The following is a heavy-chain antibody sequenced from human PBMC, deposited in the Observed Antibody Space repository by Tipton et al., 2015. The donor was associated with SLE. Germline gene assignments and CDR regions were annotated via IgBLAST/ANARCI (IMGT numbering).Heavy chain of an antibody. CDR1: GFTFSSYS. D-gene: IGHD3-22*01. Sequence: SLRLSCAASGFTFSSYSMNWVRQAPGKGLEWVSSISSSSSYIYYADSVKGRFTIPRDNAKNSLYLQMNSLRAEDTAVYYCARGLDITMIVVAEGIDYWGQGTLVTVSS. CDR2: ISSSSSYI. J-gene: IGHJ4*02. V-gene: IGHV3-21*03. CDR3: ARGLDITMIVVAEGIDY.